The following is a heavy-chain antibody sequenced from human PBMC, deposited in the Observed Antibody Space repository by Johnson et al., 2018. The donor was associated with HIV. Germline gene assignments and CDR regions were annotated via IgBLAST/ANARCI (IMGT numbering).Heavy chain of an antibody. V-gene: IGHV3-30-3*01. CDR1: GFTFSNYA. J-gene: IGHJ3*02. CDR3: AKEEEDAFDI. CDR2: ISYDGSNK. Sequence: QVQLVESGGGVVQPRRSLRLSCAASGFTFSNYAMNWVRQAPGKGLEWVAVISYDGSNKHFAESVQGRFTVSRDNSKNTLYLQMNSLRAEDTAVYYCAKEEEDAFDIWGQGTMVTVSS.